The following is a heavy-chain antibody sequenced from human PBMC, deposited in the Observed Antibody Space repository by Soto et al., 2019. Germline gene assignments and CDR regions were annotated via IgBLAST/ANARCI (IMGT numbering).Heavy chain of an antibody. CDR3: ARDRGSGSYKHTTKYYGMDV. CDR2: IYYSGST. Sequence: QVQLQESGPGLVKPSQTLSLTCTVSGGSISSGGYYWSWIRQHPGKGLEWIGYIYYSGSTYYNPSLKSRVTISVDTSKNQFSLKLSSVTAADTAVYYCARDRGSGSYKHTTKYYGMDVWGQGTTVTVSS. D-gene: IGHD3-10*01. J-gene: IGHJ6*02. CDR1: GGSISSGGYY. V-gene: IGHV4-31*03.